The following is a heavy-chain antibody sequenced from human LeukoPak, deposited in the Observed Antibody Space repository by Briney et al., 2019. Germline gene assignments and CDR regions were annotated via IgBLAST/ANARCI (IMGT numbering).Heavy chain of an antibody. CDR2: IYYSGSI. J-gene: IGHJ5*02. D-gene: IGHD3-10*01. Sequence: SETLSLTCTVSGGSISSSSYYWGWIRQPPGKGLEWIGSIYYSGSIYYNPSLKSRVTISVDTSKKQFSLKLSSVTAADTAVYYCARDQSITMVRGAATANWFDPWGQGTLVTVSS. V-gene: IGHV4-39*07. CDR3: ARDQSITMVRGAATANWFDP. CDR1: GGSISSSSYY.